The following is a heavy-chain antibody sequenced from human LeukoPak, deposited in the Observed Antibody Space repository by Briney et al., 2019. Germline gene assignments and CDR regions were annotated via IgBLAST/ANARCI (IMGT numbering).Heavy chain of an antibody. D-gene: IGHD2-2*01. CDR3: AREKRSSTSCNHPFDY. CDR2: INPSGGST. V-gene: IGHV1-46*01. Sequence: WASVKVPCKASGYTFTSYYMHWVRQAPGQGLEWMGIINPSGGSTSYAQKFQGRVTMTRDTSTSTVYMELSRLRSDDTAVYYCAREKRSSTSCNHPFDYWGQGTLVTVSS. CDR1: GYTFTSYY. J-gene: IGHJ4*02.